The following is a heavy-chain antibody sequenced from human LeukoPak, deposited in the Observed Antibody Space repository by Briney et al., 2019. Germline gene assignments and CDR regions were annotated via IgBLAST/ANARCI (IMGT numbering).Heavy chain of an antibody. D-gene: IGHD3-16*01. CDR2: IHYSGST. CDR1: GDSISTYY. V-gene: IGHV4-59*08. J-gene: IGHJ4*02. Sequence: PSETLSLTCTVSGDSISTYYWSWIRQPPGKGLEWIGYIHYSGSTNYNPSLRSRVTISVDTSKNQFSLQLSSATAAATDVYFCARRAINSVMFDYWGQGTLVTVSS. CDR3: ARRAINSVMFDY.